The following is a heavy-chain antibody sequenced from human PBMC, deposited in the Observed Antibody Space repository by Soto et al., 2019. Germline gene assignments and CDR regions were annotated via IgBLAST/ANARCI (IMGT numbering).Heavy chain of an antibody. D-gene: IGHD1-1*01. CDR1: GYTFTSYG. CDR2: ISAHNGNT. V-gene: IGHV1-18*01. Sequence: QVHLVQSGAKVKKPGASVKVSCKASGYTFTSYGITWVRHAPGQGLEWMGWISAHNGNTDYAQKLQGRVIVTRDTSTSTAYMELRSLISDDTAVYYCARGRYGDYWGQGALVTVSS. J-gene: IGHJ4*02. CDR3: ARGRYGDY.